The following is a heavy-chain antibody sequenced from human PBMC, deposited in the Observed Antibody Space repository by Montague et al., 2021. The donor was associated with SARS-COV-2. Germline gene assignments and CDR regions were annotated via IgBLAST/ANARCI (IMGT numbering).Heavy chain of an antibody. V-gene: IGHV4-34*01. J-gene: IGHJ4*02. CDR1: RGSFSGYY. D-gene: IGHD2-2*01. Sequence: SETLSLTCTVHRGSFSGYYWTWIRQPPGKGLEWMWESNHNGGVNXNPSLKSKSTISVDTSKNHFSLKLRSVTAADTAIYYCARGYCSSTTCYRSLHYWGQGTLVAVSS. CDR2: SNHNGGV. CDR3: ARGYCSSTTCYRSLHY.